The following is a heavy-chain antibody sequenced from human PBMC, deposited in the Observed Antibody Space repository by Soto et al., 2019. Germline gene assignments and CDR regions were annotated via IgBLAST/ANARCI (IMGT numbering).Heavy chain of an antibody. J-gene: IGHJ4*02. V-gene: IGHV4-4*02. Sequence: QVLLRESGPGLVKPSGTLSLTCAVSGGSISSGNWWSWVRQSPGKELEWIGEIYHSGITNYNPSLKSRVTISVDNSENQLSLSLNSVTAADTAVYYCARNVRYYIDYWGQGTLVTVSS. CDR1: GGSISSGNW. CDR3: ARNVRYYIDY. CDR2: IYHSGIT.